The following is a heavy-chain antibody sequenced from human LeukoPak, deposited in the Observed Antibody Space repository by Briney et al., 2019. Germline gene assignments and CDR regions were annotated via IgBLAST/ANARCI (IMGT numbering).Heavy chain of an antibody. J-gene: IGHJ4*02. CDR3: AKSRRGMATIPPFVY. D-gene: IGHD5-12*01. Sequence: GGSLRLSCAASGFTFSDYYMSWVRQAPGKGLEWVSAISGSGGSTYYADSVKGRFTISRDNSKNTLYLQMNSLRAEDTAVYYCAKSRRGMATIPPFVYWGQGTLVTVSS. V-gene: IGHV3-23*01. CDR2: ISGSGGST. CDR1: GFTFSDYY.